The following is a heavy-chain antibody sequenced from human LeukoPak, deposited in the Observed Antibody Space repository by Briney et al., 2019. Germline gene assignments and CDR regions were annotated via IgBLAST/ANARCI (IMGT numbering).Heavy chain of an antibody. J-gene: IGHJ5*02. V-gene: IGHV3-48*01. D-gene: IGHD2-8*01. CDR3: ARGVSCTNGVCYLGWFDP. Sequence: PGGSLRLSCAGSGFTFSSYSMNWVRQAPGKGLEWVSYISSSSSTIYYADSVKGRFTISRDNAKNSLYLQMNSLRAEDAAVYYCARGVSCTNGVCYLGWFDPWGQGTLVTVSS. CDR1: GFTFSSYS. CDR2: ISSSSSTI.